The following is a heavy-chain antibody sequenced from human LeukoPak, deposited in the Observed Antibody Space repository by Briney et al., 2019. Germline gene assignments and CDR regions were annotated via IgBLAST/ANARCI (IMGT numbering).Heavy chain of an antibody. CDR2: IKEDGSEK. CDR3: NDAFAI. D-gene: IGHD3-3*01. V-gene: IGHV3-7*01. CDR1: GFTISDYW. J-gene: IGHJ3*02. Sequence: PGGSLRLSCAASGFTISDYWMSWVRQAPGKGLEWVANIKEDGSEKNYVDSAKGRFTVSRDNAKNSLYHCASKGGSFTISGVVYNDAFAIWGQGTMVTVSA.